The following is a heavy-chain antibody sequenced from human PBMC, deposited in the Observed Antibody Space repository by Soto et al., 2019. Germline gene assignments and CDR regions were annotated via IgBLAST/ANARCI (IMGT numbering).Heavy chain of an antibody. CDR1: GYTFTSYG. D-gene: IGHD6-6*01. CDR3: ARVRGIAARPYYYGMDV. V-gene: IGHV1-18*01. J-gene: IGHJ6*02. CDR2: ISAYNGNT. Sequence: ASVKVSCKASGYTFTSYGISWVRQAPGQGLEWMGWISAYNGNTNYAQKLQGRVTMTTDTSTSTAYMELRSLRSDDTAVYYCARVRGIAARPYYYGMDVWGPGTTVTVSS.